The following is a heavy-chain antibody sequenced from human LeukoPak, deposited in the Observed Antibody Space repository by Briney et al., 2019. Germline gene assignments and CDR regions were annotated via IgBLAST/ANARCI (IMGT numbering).Heavy chain of an antibody. CDR1: GFTFSDYA. J-gene: IGHJ4*01. CDR3: AKEWMRLSL. D-gene: IGHD5-18*01. Sequence: GGSLRLSCVASGFTFSDYAMTWVRQAPGKGLEWVSGISGSGGSTYYADSVKGRFIISRDNSKNTLYLQMNSLRAEDTAVYYCAKEWMRLSLWGQGTMVTVSS. V-gene: IGHV3-23*01. CDR2: ISGSGGST.